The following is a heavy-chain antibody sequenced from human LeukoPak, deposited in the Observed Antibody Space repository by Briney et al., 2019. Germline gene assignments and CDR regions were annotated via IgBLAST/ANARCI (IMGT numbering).Heavy chain of an antibody. CDR3: ARPLYDSSGYYGN. Sequence: SQTLSLTCTVSGGSISSGSYYWSWIRQPAGTGLEWIGRIYTSGSTNYNPSLKSRVTISVDTSKNQFSLKLSSVTAADTAVYYCARPLYDSSGYYGNWGQGTLVTVSS. CDR2: IYTSGST. J-gene: IGHJ4*02. V-gene: IGHV4-61*02. D-gene: IGHD3-22*01. CDR1: GGSISSGSYY.